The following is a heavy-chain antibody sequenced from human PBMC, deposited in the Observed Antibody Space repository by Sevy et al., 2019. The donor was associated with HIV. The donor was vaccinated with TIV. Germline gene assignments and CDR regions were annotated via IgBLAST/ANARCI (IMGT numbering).Heavy chain of an antibody. D-gene: IGHD6-13*01. J-gene: IGHJ3*02. CDR2: IKSKTDGGTT. Sequence: GGSLRLSCAASGFTFSNAWMSWVRQAPGKGLEWVGRIKSKTDGGTTDYAAPVKGRLTISRDDSKNTLYLQMNSLKTEDTAVYYCTLGSRIIRGNDAFDIWGQGTMVTVSS. CDR3: TLGSRIIRGNDAFDI. V-gene: IGHV3-15*01. CDR1: GFTFSNAW.